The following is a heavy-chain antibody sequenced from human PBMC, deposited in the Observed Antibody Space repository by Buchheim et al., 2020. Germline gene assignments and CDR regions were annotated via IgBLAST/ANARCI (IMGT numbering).Heavy chain of an antibody. J-gene: IGHJ6*02. V-gene: IGHV3-74*02. Sequence: EVQLLESGGDLVQPGGSLRLSCAASEFTFNNYWMHWVCQAPGKGLVWVSRINSDGTTTDYADSVKGRFTISRDNAKNTLYLQMNSLRAEDTAVYYCARGHKSVDYYYYGMDVWGQGTT. CDR1: EFTFNNYW. D-gene: IGHD2-2*01. CDR3: ARGHKSVDYYYYGMDV. CDR2: INSDGTTT.